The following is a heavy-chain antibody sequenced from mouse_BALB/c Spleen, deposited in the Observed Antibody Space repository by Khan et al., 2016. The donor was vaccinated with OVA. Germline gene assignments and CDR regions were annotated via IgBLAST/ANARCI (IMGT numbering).Heavy chain of an antibody. CDR3: ARPPFFSYVMVY. V-gene: IGHV9-3-1*01. CDR1: GYTFKNHG. J-gene: IGHJ4*01. Sequence: QIQLVQSGPELKKPGETVKISCKASGYTFKNHGMNWVKQAPGKGLKWMGWINTYTGEPTYVEDFKGRFAFSLETSANTAYLQINNLKNEDTATYFGARPPFFSYVMVYWGQGTSVTVSS. CDR2: INTYTGEP.